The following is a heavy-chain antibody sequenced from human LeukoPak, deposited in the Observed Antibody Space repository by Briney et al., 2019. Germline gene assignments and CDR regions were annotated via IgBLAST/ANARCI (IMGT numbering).Heavy chain of an antibody. CDR3: AKLPQQLVDYY. CDR1: GFTFSSYG. V-gene: IGHV3-30*18. D-gene: IGHD6-13*01. Sequence: GGSLRLSCAASGFTFSSYGMHWVRQAPGKGLEWVAVISYDGSNKCYADSVKGRFTISRDNSKNTLYLQMNSLRAEDTAVYYCAKLPQQLVDYYWGQGTMVTVSS. J-gene: IGHJ4*02. CDR2: ISYDGSNK.